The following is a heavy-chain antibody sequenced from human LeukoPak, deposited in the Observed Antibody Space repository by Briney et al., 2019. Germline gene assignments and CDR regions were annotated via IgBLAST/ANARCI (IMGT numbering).Heavy chain of an antibody. J-gene: IGHJ5*02. D-gene: IGHD3-22*01. CDR2: IYYTGST. CDR1: GGSISSAGYS. V-gene: IGHV4-30-4*07. Sequence: SETLSLTCAVSGGSISSAGYSWSWIRQPPGKGLEWIGYIYYTGSTYYTPSLKSRITISLHTSKNQFSLKLSSVTAADTAVYYCARGGDSSGYEGRFDPWGQGTLVTVSS. CDR3: ARGGDSSGYEGRFDP.